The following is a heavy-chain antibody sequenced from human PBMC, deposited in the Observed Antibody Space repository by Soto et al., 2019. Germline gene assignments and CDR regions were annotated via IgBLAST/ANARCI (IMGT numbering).Heavy chain of an antibody. D-gene: IGHD5-12*01. CDR3: ARGGDGYINYYGMDV. V-gene: IGHV4-59*01. CDR2: IYYSGST. CDR1: GGSISSYY. J-gene: IGHJ6*02. Sequence: NPSETLSLTCTVSGGSISSYYWSWIRQPPGKGLEWIGYIYYSGSTNYNPSLKSRVTISVDTSKNQFSLKLSSVTAADTAVYYCARGGDGYINYYGMDVWGQGTTVTVSS.